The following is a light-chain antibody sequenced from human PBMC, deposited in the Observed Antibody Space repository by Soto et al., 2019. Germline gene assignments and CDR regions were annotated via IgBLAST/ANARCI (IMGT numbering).Light chain of an antibody. CDR3: QQYGSSSWT. Sequence: EIVLTQSPGTLSLSPGERATLSCRASQSVSTSYLAWYQQKPGQAPRLLIYGASSRATGIPDRFSGSGSGTDFTLTINRLEPEDFAVYYCQQYGSSSWTFGQGTTV. CDR1: QSVSTSY. V-gene: IGKV3-20*01. CDR2: GAS. J-gene: IGKJ1*01.